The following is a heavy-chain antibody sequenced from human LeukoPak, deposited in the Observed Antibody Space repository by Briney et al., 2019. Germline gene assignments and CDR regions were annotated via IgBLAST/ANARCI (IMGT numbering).Heavy chain of an antibody. Sequence: AASVKVSCKASGGTFSSYAISWVRQAPGQGLEWMGGIIPIFGTANYAQKFQGRVTITTDESTSTAYMELSSLRSEDTAVYYCARRVGPPDAFDIWGQVTMVTVSS. CDR3: ARRVGPPDAFDI. V-gene: IGHV1-69*05. CDR2: IIPIFGTA. J-gene: IGHJ3*02. CDR1: GGTFSSYA. D-gene: IGHD2-15*01.